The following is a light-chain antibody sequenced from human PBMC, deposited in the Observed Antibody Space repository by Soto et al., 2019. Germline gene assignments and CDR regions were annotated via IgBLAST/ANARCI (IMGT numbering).Light chain of an antibody. Sequence: DIQMTQSPSSLSASVGDRVTITCRASQSISTYLNWYQQKAGKAPKLLIYDASSLESGVPSRFSGSGSGTEFTLTISSLQPDDFATYYCQQYNSYSLFGGGTKVEIK. CDR2: DAS. V-gene: IGKV1-5*01. CDR1: QSISTY. CDR3: QQYNSYSL. J-gene: IGKJ4*01.